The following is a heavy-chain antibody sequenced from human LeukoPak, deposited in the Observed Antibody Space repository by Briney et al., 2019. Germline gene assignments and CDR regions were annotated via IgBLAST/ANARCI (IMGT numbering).Heavy chain of an antibody. CDR2: ISSSSSYI. D-gene: IGHD1-7*01. Sequence: GGSLTLSCAASVFTFSNYSTSWVRQAPGERLEWVSCISSSSSYIYYADSVKGRVTISRDNAKNSVYLRMNSLRVEDTAVYYCASTPGDELELLSRWGQGTLVTVSS. V-gene: IGHV3-21*01. J-gene: IGHJ4*02. CDR3: ASTPGDELELLSR. CDR1: VFTFSNYS.